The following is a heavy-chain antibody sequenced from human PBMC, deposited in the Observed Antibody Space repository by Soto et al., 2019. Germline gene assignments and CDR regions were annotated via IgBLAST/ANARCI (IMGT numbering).Heavy chain of an antibody. Sequence: EVQLVESGGGLVQPGRSLRLSCAASGFTFDDYAMHWVRQVPGTGLQWVSGLSWNGVTIGYAASVQGRFTISRYNAKKSLYLQMNGLRPDDTALYFCAASRAYASSDYSGFHSGMDVWGLGTTVTVS. CDR3: AASRAYASSDYSGFHSGMDV. V-gene: IGHV3-9*01. J-gene: IGHJ6*02. CDR2: LSWNGVTI. CDR1: GFTFDDYA. D-gene: IGHD3-22*01.